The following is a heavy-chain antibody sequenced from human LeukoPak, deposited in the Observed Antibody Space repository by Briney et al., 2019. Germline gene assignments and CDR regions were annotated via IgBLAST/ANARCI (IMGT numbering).Heavy chain of an antibody. CDR2: ISSSSSYI. D-gene: IGHD5-12*01. CDR1: GFTFSSYA. CDR3: ARAEGYGAIDY. Sequence: GGSLRLSCAASGFTFSSYAMNWIRQAPGKGLEWVSSISSSSSYIYYADSVKGRFTISRDNASNSLYLQMNSLRAEDTALYYCARAEGYGAIDYWGQGTLVTVSS. J-gene: IGHJ4*02. V-gene: IGHV3-21*01.